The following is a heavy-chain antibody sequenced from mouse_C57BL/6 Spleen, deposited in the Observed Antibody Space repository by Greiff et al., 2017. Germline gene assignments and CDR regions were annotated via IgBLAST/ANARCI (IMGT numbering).Heavy chain of an antibody. Sequence: VQLQQSGPELVKPGASVRISCKASGYTFTDSYMNWVKQSNVKSLEWIGDINPNNGGTSYNQKFKGKATLTVDKSSSTAYMELRSLTSEDSAVYYCARDSYWGQGTLVTVSA. V-gene: IGHV1-26*01. J-gene: IGHJ3*01. CDR3: ARDSY. CDR2: INPNNGGT. CDR1: GYTFTDSY.